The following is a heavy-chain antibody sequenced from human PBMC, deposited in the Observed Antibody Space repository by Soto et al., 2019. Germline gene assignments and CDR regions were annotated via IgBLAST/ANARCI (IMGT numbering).Heavy chain of an antibody. CDR3: ARHRLGYDSSGYYFPDY. V-gene: IGHV4-39*01. J-gene: IGHJ4*02. CDR2: IYYSGST. D-gene: IGHD3-22*01. Sequence: PSETLSLTCTVSGGSISSSSYYWGWIRQPPGKGLELIGSIYYSGSTYYNPSLKSRVTISVDTSKNQFSLKLSSVTAADTAVYYCARHRLGYDSSGYYFPDYWGQGTLVTVSS. CDR1: GGSISSSSYY.